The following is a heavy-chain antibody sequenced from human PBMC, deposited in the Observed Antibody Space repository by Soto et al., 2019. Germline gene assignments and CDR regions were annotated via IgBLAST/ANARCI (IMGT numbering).Heavy chain of an antibody. CDR3: ARDFSGGTVYSSGVRGDAFDI. Sequence: QVQLVQSGAEVKKPGASVKVSCKASGYTFTSYGISWVRQAPGQGLEWMGWISAYNGNTNYAQKLQGRVTMTTDTSTSTAYMELRSLRSDDTAVYYCARDFSGGTVYSSGVRGDAFDIWGQGTMVTVSS. CDR2: ISAYNGNT. J-gene: IGHJ3*02. V-gene: IGHV1-18*01. D-gene: IGHD6-19*01. CDR1: GYTFTSYG.